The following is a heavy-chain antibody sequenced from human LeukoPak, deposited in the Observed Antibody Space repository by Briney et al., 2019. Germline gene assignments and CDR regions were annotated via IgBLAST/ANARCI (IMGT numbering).Heavy chain of an antibody. CDR1: GFTFSSYS. D-gene: IGHD6-19*01. J-gene: IGHJ4*02. Sequence: GGSLRLSCAASGFTFSSYSMNWVRQAPGKGLEWVSSISSSSSYIYYADSVKGRFTISRDNAKNSLYLQMNSLRAEDTAVYYCAREDIAVAGTGDYWGQGTLVTVSS. CDR3: AREDIAVAGTGDY. V-gene: IGHV3-21*01. CDR2: ISSSSSYI.